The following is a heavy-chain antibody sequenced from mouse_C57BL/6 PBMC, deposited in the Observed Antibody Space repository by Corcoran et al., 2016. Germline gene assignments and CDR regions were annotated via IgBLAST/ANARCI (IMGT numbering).Heavy chain of an antibody. CDR1: GYTFTDYY. V-gene: IGHV1-26*01. Sequence: VQLKQSGAELVRPGASVKLSCKASGYTFTDYYINWVKQSHGKSLEWIGDINPNNGGTSYNQKFKGKATLTVDKSSSTAYMELRSLTSEDSAVYYCALLRYYAMDYWGQGTSVTVSS. CDR3: ALLRYYAMDY. J-gene: IGHJ4*01. D-gene: IGHD1-1*01. CDR2: INPNNGGT.